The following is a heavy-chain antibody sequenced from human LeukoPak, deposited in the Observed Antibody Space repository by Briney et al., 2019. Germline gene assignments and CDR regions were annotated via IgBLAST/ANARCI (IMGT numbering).Heavy chain of an antibody. J-gene: IGHJ4*02. D-gene: IGHD4-17*01. CDR2: ISGSGGST. V-gene: IGHV3-23*01. CDR1: GFTFSSYA. CDR3: AKGDGTTVTNFDY. Sequence: VGSLRLSCAASGFTFSSYAVSWVRQTPGKGLEWVSAISGSGGSTYYADSVKGRFTISRDNSKNTLYLQMNSLRAEDTAVYYCAKGDGTTVTNFDYWGQGTLVTVSS.